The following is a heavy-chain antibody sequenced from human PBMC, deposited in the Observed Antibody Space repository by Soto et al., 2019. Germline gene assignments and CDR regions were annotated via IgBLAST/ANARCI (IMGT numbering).Heavy chain of an antibody. J-gene: IGHJ2*01. D-gene: IGHD5-18*01. CDR2: ISGSGGST. CDR1: GFTFSSYA. CDR3: AKKSYEDWYFDL. Sequence: EVQLLESGGGLVQPGGSLRLSCAASGFTFSSYAMSWVRQAPGKGLEWVSAISGSGGSTYYADSVKGRFTISRDNSKNTLYLQMNSLRAEDTAVDYCAKKSYEDWYFDLWGRGTLVTVSS. V-gene: IGHV3-23*01.